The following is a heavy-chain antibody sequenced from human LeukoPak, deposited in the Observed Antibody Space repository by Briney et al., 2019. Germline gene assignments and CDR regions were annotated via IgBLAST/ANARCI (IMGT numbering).Heavy chain of an antibody. J-gene: IGHJ5*02. CDR1: GFPFSSYS. Sequence: GSLSLSFAASGFPFSSYSMNWVRQAPGKGLEWVSYISSSSSTIYYADSVKGRFTFSRDNAKNSLYLQMNSLRAEDTAVYYCTFYATWGQGTLVTVSS. V-gene: IGHV3-48*04. CDR3: TFYAT. D-gene: IGHD3-16*01. CDR2: ISSSSSTI.